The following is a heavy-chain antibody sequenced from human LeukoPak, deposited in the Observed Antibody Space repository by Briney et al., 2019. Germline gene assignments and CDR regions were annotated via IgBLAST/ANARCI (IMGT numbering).Heavy chain of an antibody. CDR3: ARLYGDYYFDY. CDR2: IKQDGSEK. Sequence: AGGSLRLSCAASGFTFSSYWMSWVRQAPGKGLEWVANIKQDGSEKYYVDSVKGRFTISRDNAKNSLYLQMNSLRAEGTAVYYCARLYGDYYFDYWGQGTLVTVSS. V-gene: IGHV3-7*01. J-gene: IGHJ4*02. D-gene: IGHD4-17*01. CDR1: GFTFSSYW.